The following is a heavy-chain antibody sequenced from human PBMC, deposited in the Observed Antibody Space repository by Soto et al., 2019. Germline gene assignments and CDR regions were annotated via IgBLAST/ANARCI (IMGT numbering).Heavy chain of an antibody. CDR3: ARASDSSGYYY. D-gene: IGHD3-22*01. V-gene: IGHV4-30-4*01. CDR2: IYYSGST. CDR1: GGSISSGDYY. Sequence: LSLTCTVSGGSISSGDYYWSWIRQPPGKGLEWIGYIYYSGSTYYNPSLKSRVTISVDTSKNQFSLKLSSVTAADTAVYYCARASDSSGYYYWGQGTLVTVSS. J-gene: IGHJ4*02.